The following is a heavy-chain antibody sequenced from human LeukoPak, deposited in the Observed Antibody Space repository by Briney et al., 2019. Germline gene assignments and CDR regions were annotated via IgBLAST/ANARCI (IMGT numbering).Heavy chain of an antibody. CDR2: IYYSGST. CDR3: ARWYDFWSGYSPSYMDV. Sequence: PSETLSLTCTVSGGSISSYYWSWIRQPPGKGLEWIGYIYYSGSTNYNPSLKSRVTISVDTSKNQFSLKLSSVTAADTAVYYCARWYDFWSGYSPSYMDVWGKGTTVTVSS. J-gene: IGHJ6*03. CDR1: GGSISSYY. D-gene: IGHD3-3*01. V-gene: IGHV4-59*01.